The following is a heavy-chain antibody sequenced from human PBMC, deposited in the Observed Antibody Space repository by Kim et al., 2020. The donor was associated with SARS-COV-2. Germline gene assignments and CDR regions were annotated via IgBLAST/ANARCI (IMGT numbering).Heavy chain of an antibody. V-gene: IGHV4-34*01. CDR1: GGSFSGYY. CDR2: INLSGST. D-gene: IGHD6-13*01. Sequence: SETLSLTCAVYGGSFSGYYWCWIRKRPGKGLGWMGEINLSGSTNTNTTLKSRLTISVDTSKNQFSLKLSSVTAADTAVYFCAVRWQLVCHDWFDLWGQGTLVTVSS. CDR3: AVRWQLVCHDWFDL. J-gene: IGHJ5*02.